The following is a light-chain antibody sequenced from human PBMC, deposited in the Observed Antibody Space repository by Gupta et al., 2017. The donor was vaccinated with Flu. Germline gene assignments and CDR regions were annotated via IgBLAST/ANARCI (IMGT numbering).Light chain of an antibody. CDR2: RAS. Sequence: DIQMTQSPSSLSASVGDRVTITCRASQSISDLLAWYQQKPGTPPKLLIYRASNSQSGVPSRFSGSGSGTXFTLTIXILQPDDFAAYYCQQYKTFPWTFGXGTKVEIK. CDR1: QSISDL. CDR3: QQYKTFPWT. J-gene: IGKJ1*01. V-gene: IGKV1-5*03.